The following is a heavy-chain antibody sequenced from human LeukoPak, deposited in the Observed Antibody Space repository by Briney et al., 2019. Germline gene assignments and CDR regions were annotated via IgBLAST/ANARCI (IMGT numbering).Heavy chain of an antibody. J-gene: IGHJ4*02. CDR2: ISPDGNRE. V-gene: IGHV3-30*18. CDR3: AKINNVDDF. D-gene: IGHD1/OR15-1a*01. Sequence: PGRSLRLSCAASGFTFSSFGIHWVRQAPGKRLEWVAAISPDGNREYYTESVKGRFTVSRDNSNNVIYLQINSLRGEDSAVYYCAKINNVDDFWGRGTLVTVSS. CDR1: GFTFSSFG.